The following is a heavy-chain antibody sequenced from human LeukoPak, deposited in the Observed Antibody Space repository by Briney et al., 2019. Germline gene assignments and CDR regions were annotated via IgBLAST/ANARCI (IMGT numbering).Heavy chain of an antibody. CDR3: ARDDLTDIVATTDAFDI. Sequence: ASVKVSCKASGYTFTSYGISWVRQAPGQGLEWMGWISAYNGNTNYAQKLQGRVTMTTDTSTSTAYMELRSLRSDDTAVHYCARDDLTDIVATTDAFDIWGQGTMVTVSS. V-gene: IGHV1-18*01. D-gene: IGHD5-12*01. CDR2: ISAYNGNT. J-gene: IGHJ3*02. CDR1: GYTFTSYG.